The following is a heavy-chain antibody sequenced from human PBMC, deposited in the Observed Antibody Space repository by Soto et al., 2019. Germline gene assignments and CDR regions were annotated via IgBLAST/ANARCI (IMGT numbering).Heavy chain of an antibody. CDR1: GFTFSSYA. J-gene: IGHJ6*03. V-gene: IGHV3-23*01. D-gene: IGHD4-17*01. CDR2: ISGSGGST. Sequence: GGSLRLSCAASGFTFSSYAMSWVRQAPGKGLEWVSAISGSGGSTYYADSVKGRFTISRDNSKNTLYLQMNSLRAEDTAVYYCAKVPTVRYYYYYMDVWGKGTTVTVSS. CDR3: AKVPTVRYYYYYMDV.